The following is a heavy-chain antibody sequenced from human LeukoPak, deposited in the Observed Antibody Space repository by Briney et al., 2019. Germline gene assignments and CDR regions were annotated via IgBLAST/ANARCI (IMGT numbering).Heavy chain of an antibody. CDR2: ISHDGATK. CDR1: GFSFSNFA. Sequence: PGRSLRLSCAASGFSFSNFAIHGVRQAPGKGLEWLAVISHDGATKHYADSVKGRFTISRDNSNNSLSLQMNSLSAEDTAVYYCARARGRWHLLPLDFWGQGTLVTVSS. J-gene: IGHJ4*02. V-gene: IGHV3-30*04. D-gene: IGHD1-26*01. CDR3: ARARGRWHLLPLDF.